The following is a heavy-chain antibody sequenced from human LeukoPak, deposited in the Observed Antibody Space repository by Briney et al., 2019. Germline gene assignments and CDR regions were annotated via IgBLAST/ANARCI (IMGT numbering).Heavy chain of an antibody. CDR1: GGSISSGGY. CDR3: SRHGSYSNMF. J-gene: IGHJ4*02. D-gene: IGHD1-26*01. Sequence: SETLSLTCAVSGGSISSGGYWSWVRQPPGKGLEWIGQIFYIGSTNYNPSLASRVVMSLAKSRNQLSLKLNSVTAADTANYYCSRHGSYSNMFWGQGVLVTVSS. CDR2: IFYIGST. V-gene: IGHV4-4*02.